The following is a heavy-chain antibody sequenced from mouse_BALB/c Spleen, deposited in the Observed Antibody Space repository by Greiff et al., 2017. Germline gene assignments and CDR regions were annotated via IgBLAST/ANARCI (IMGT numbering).Heavy chain of an antibody. CDR3: TRGGYDVGFAY. CDR2: INPSNGGT. V-gene: IGHV1S81*02. CDR1: GYTFTSYY. D-gene: IGHD2-2*01. Sequence: QVQLQQPGAELVKPGASVTLSCKASGYTFTSYYMYWVKQRPGQGLEWLGGINPSNGGTNFNETFKSKATLTVDKSSSTAYMQLNSLTSEDSAVYYCTRGGYDVGFAYWGQGTLVTVSA. J-gene: IGHJ3*01.